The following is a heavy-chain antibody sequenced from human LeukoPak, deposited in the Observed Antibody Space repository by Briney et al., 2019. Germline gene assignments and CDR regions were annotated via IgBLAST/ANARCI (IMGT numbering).Heavy chain of an antibody. D-gene: IGHD3-10*01. J-gene: IGHJ4*02. CDR1: GFSFSSYE. Sequence: GGSLRLSCAASGFSFSSYEMNWVRQAPGKGLEWVSYISSSGSSIYNADSVKGRFTISRDNAKNSLYLQMNSLRAEDMAVYYCATLGVSNFDYWGQGTLVTVSS. V-gene: IGHV3-48*03. CDR3: ATLGVSNFDY. CDR2: ISSSGSSI.